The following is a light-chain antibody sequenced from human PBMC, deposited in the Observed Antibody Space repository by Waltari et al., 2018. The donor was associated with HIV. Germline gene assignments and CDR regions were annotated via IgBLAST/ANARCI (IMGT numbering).Light chain of an antibody. Sequence: QSVLTQPPSASGTPEQRVTISCSGSTSNIGRNTVSWFQQFPETAPKVIIYGKNRRHAVVPDRFSGSKSGTSASLAISGLQSEDEADYYCASWDDSLNGPVFGGGTKLTVV. V-gene: IGLV1-44*01. J-gene: IGLJ2*01. CDR3: ASWDDSLNGPV. CDR1: TSNIGRNT. CDR2: GKN.